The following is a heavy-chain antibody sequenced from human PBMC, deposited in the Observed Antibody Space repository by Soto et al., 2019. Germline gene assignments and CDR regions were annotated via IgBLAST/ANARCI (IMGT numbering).Heavy chain of an antibody. J-gene: IGHJ4*02. D-gene: IGHD6-19*01. CDR3: ARVIAVATRGFDY. CDR2: IYYSGST. Sequence: PSETLSLTCTVSGGSISSGGYYWSWIRQHPGKGLEWIGYIYYSGSTYYNPSLKSRVTISVDTSKNQFSLKLSSVTAADTAVYYCARVIAVATRGFDYWGQGTLVTVSS. V-gene: IGHV4-31*03. CDR1: GGSISSGGYY.